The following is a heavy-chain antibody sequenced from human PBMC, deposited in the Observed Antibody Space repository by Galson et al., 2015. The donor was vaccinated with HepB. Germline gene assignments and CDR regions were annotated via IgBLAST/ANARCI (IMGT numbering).Heavy chain of an antibody. Sequence: CAISGDSVSSNSAAWNWIRQSPSRGLEWLGRTYYRSKWYLDYAISVKSRITINPDTSKNQFSLQLNSVTPEDTVVYYCARAAIIVVLGSSYYGMDVWGQGTTVTVSS. D-gene: IGHD2-15*01. CDR3: ARAAIIVVLGSSYYGMDV. CDR2: TYYRSKWYL. V-gene: IGHV6-1*01. J-gene: IGHJ6*02. CDR1: GDSVSSNSAA.